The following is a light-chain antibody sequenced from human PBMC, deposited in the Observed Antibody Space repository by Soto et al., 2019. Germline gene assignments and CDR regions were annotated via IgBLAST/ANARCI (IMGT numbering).Light chain of an antibody. V-gene: IGKV3-20*01. Sequence: EIVLTQSPGTLSLSPGERATLSFMASQSVSSSYLVWHQQKPGQAPRLLIYAASRRATGIPDRFSGSGSGTDFTLTISRLEPEDFAAYYCQQYGSSPWTFGQGTKVDIK. CDR1: QSVSSSY. CDR3: QQYGSSPWT. J-gene: IGKJ1*01. CDR2: AAS.